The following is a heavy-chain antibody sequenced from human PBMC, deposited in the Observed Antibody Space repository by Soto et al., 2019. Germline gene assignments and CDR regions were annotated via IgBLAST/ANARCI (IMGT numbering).Heavy chain of an antibody. CDR1: GDGVSSNSAA. CDR3: ASDYCGGDCYPRRSDAFDI. J-gene: IGHJ3*02. CDR2: TYYRSKWYN. V-gene: IGHV6-1*01. Sequence: PSQTLSLTCAISGDGVSSNSAAWNWIRQSPSRGLEWLGRTYYRSKWYNDYAVSVKSRITINPDTSKNQFSLQLNSVTPEDTAVYYCASDYCGGDCYPRRSDAFDIWGQGTMVTVSS. D-gene: IGHD2-21*02.